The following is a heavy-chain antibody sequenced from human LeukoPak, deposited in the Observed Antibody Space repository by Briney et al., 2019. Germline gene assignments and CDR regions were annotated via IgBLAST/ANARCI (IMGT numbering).Heavy chain of an antibody. D-gene: IGHD3-10*01. CDR3: AKVTELTIVRGGAPYYYMDV. J-gene: IGHJ6*03. V-gene: IGHV3-30*02. CDR2: IRYDGSNK. CDR1: GFTCISYG. Sequence: GGSLRLSCAASGFTCISYGMHWVRQAPGKGMEWVAFIRYDGSNKYYADSVKGRFTISRDNSKNTLYLQMNSLRAEDTAVYYCAKVTELTIVRGGAPYYYMDVWGKGTTVTVSS.